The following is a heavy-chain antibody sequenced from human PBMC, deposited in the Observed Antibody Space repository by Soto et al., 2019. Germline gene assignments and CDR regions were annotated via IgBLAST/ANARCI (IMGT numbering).Heavy chain of an antibody. CDR2: ISYDGSNK. D-gene: IGHD1-1*01. J-gene: IGHJ4*02. Sequence: PGGSLRLSCAASGFTFSSYGMHWFRQAPGKGLEWVAVISYDGSNKYYADSVKGRFTISRDNSKNTLYLQMNSLRAEDTAVYYCAKGEPFDYWGQGTLVTVSS. V-gene: IGHV3-30*18. CDR3: AKGEPFDY. CDR1: GFTFSSYG.